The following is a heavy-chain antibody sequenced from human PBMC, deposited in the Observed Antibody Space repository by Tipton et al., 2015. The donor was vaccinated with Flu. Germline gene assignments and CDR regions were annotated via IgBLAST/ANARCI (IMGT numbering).Heavy chain of an antibody. CDR1: GGSISSGSYY. CDR2: IYTSGTT. J-gene: IGHJ4*02. D-gene: IGHD3-10*01. V-gene: IGHV4-61*02. CDR3: ARSTYYYGSGSSDY. Sequence: TLSLTCNVSGGSISSGSYYWSWIRQPAGKGLEWIGRIYTSGTTNYKPSLKSRVTISLDTAKNQFSQRLTSVTAADTAVYYCARSTYYYGSGSSDYWGQGTLVTVSS.